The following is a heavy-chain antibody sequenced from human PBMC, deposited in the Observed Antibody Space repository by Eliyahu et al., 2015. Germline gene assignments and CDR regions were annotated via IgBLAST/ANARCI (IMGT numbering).Heavy chain of an antibody. V-gene: IGHV4-61*02. CDR3: ATSYYAILTGHWYFDA. CDR1: GVSVSSDHFY. J-gene: IGHJ2*01. Sequence: QVQLQESGPGLVKPSQTLSLTCTVSGVSVSSDHFYWSWIRQPVGKALEWIGRFSSSGSANYNPSFGRRVNISLDTSKNQFILKLNSVTDADTAFYYCATSYYAILTGHWYFDAWGRGTLVAVSS. D-gene: IGHD3-9*01. CDR2: FSSSGSA.